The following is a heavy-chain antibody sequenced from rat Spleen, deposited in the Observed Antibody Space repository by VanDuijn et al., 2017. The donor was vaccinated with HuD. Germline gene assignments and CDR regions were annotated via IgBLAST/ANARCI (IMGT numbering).Heavy chain of an antibody. CDR1: GFTFSDYY. V-gene: IGHV5-29*01. J-gene: IGHJ2*01. D-gene: IGHD4-3*01. CDR3: ATHNSGYFDY. CDR2: ISYDGSST. Sequence: EVQLVESDGGLVQPGRSLKLSCAASGFTFSDYYMAWVRQAPTKGLELVATISYDGSSTYNRDSVKDAFTISSDNVKSTLYLQMDSLRSEDTATYYCATHNSGYFDYWGQGVMVTVSS.